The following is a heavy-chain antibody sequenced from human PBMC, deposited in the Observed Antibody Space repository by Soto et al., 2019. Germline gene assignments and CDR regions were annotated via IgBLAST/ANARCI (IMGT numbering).Heavy chain of an antibody. CDR3: ARGWELPGYFDY. CDR1: GGTFSSYA. J-gene: IGHJ4*02. Sequence: QVQLVQSGAEVKKPGSSVKVSCKASGGTFSSYAISWVRQAPGQGLEWMGGIIPIFGTTKYAQKFQGRVTITAAESTSTAYMELSSLRSEDTAVYYCARGWELPGYFDYWGQGTLVTVSS. D-gene: IGHD1-26*01. CDR2: IIPIFGTT. V-gene: IGHV1-69*12.